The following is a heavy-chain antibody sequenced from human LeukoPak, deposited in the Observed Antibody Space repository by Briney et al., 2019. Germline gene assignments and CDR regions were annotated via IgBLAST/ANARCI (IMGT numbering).Heavy chain of an antibody. CDR1: GFTFDDYA. Sequence: GGSLRLSCAASGFTFDDYAMHWVRQAPGKGLEWVSGISWNSGSIGYADSVKGRFTISRDNAKNSLYLQMNSLRAEDTALYYCAKDRGIAAAGKAFDYWGQGTLVTVSS. D-gene: IGHD6-13*01. J-gene: IGHJ4*02. V-gene: IGHV3-9*01. CDR3: AKDRGIAAAGKAFDY. CDR2: ISWNSGSI.